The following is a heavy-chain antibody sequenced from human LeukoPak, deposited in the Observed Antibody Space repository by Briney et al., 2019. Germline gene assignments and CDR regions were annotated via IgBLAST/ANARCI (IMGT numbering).Heavy chain of an antibody. D-gene: IGHD6-19*01. J-gene: IGHJ4*02. CDR1: GYSFTSYW. Sequence: GESLKISCKGSGYSFTSYWIGWVRQMPGKGLEWMGIIYPGDSDTRYSPSFQGQVTISADKSISTAYLQWSSLKASDTAMYYCAREFSGWYSPATTSFDYWGQGTLVTVSS. V-gene: IGHV5-51*01. CDR2: IYPGDSDT. CDR3: AREFSGWYSPATTSFDY.